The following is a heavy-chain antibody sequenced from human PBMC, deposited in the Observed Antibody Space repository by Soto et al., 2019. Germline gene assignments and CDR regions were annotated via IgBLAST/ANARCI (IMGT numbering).Heavy chain of an antibody. Sequence: GSLRLSCAASGFTFSRYSMNWVRQAPGKGLEWISYITSSSSTIYYADSVKGRFTISRDNAKDSLYLQMNSLRDEDTAMYYCARDNGIEGSFDPWGQGTLVTVSS. CDR1: GFTFSRYS. CDR3: ARDNGIEGSFDP. CDR2: ITSSSSTI. V-gene: IGHV3-48*02. J-gene: IGHJ5*02.